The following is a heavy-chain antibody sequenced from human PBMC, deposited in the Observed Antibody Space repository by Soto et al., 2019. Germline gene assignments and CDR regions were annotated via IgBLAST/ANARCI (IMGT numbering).Heavy chain of an antibody. CDR1: GFTFSSYG. V-gene: IGHV3-30*18. CDR3: AKDPNDYVWGTSYGMDV. CDR2: ISYDGSNK. D-gene: IGHD3-16*01. J-gene: IGHJ6*02. Sequence: GGSLRLSCAASGFTFSSYGMHWVRQAPGKGLEWVAVISYDGSNKYYADSVKGRFTISRDNSKNTLYLQMNSLRAEDTAVYYCAKDPNDYVWGTSYGMDVWGQGTTVTVSS.